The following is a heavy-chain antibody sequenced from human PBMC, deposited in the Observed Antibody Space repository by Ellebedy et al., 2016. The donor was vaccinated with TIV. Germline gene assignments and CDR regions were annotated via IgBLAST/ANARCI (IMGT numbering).Heavy chain of an antibody. V-gene: IGHV4-34*01. J-gene: IGHJ4*02. CDR2: INHSGST. D-gene: IGHD4-17*01. CDR3: ASLALSPRHDYGDYERAE. CDR1: GGSFSGYY. Sequence: SETLSLTCAVYGGSFSGYYWSWIRQPPGKGLEWIGEINHSGSTNYNPSLKSRVTISVDTSKNQFSLKLSSVTAADAAVYYCASLALSPRHDYGDYERAEWGQGTLVTVSS.